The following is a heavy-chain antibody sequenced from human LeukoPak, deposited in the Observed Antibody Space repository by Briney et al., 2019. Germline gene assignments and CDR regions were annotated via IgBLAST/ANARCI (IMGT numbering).Heavy chain of an antibody. Sequence: GASVKVSCKVSGYTLTELSMHWVRQAPGKGRAWMGRFDPEDGETIYAQKFQGRVTMTEDTSTDTAYMDLSSLRSEDTAMYYCATVVAVATFDYWGQGTLVTVSS. D-gene: IGHD6-19*01. CDR1: GYTLTELS. V-gene: IGHV1-24*01. CDR3: ATVVAVATFDY. J-gene: IGHJ4*02. CDR2: FDPEDGET.